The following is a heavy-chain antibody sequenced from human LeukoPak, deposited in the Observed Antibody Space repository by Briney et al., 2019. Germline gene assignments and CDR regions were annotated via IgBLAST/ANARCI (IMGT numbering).Heavy chain of an antibody. CDR3: ATEHLGYCSSTSCHVDGDRFDP. CDR1: GGSFSGYY. V-gene: IGHV4-34*01. Sequence: SETLSLTCAVYGGSFSGYYWSWIRQPPGKGLEWIGEINHSGSTNHNPSLKSRVTISVDTSKNQFSLKLSSVTAADTAVYYCATEHLGYCSSTSCHVDGDRFDPWGQGTLVTVSS. D-gene: IGHD2-2*01. J-gene: IGHJ5*02. CDR2: INHSGST.